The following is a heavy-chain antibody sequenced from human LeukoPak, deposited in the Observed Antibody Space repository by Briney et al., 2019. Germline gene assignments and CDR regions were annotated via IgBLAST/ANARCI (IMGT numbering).Heavy chain of an antibody. J-gene: IGHJ4*02. CDR2: IKRDGSGE. CDR3: ASLLGDKTIFDY. CDR1: GFIFSSRW. D-gene: IGHD1-26*01. V-gene: IGHV3-7*01. Sequence: GGSLRLSCAASGFIFSSRWMSWVRQAPGKGLEWVANIKRDGSGEYYVDSVKGRFTISRDNDKNSLYLQMNSLRAEDTAVYYCASLLGDKTIFDYWGQGTLVTVSS.